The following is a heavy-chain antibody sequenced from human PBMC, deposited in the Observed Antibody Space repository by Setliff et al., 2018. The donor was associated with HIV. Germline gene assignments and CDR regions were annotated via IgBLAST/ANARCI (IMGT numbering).Heavy chain of an antibody. CDR3: ARASPGVVMIPDS. Sequence: PGGSLRLSCAASELTFSNYAMTWVRQAPGKGLEWVAFIRYDGSFMYYGDSIQGRFTISRDDAKSSLYLQMNSLKVEDTATYFYARASPGVVMIPDSWGQGTLVTVSS. V-gene: IGHV3-33*08. CDR2: IRYDGSFM. J-gene: IGHJ4*02. D-gene: IGHD3-22*01. CDR1: ELTFSNYA.